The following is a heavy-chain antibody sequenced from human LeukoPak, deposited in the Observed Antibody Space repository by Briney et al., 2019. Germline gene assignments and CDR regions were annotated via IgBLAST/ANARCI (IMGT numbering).Heavy chain of an antibody. CDR1: GGSISSSSYY. CDR2: IYYSGST. J-gene: IGHJ4*02. V-gene: IGHV4-39*07. CDR3: ARVVAVAGLDY. Sequence: SETLSLTCTVSGGSISSSSYYWGWIRQPPERGLEWIGSIYYSGSTYHNPSLKSRVTISVDTSKNQFSLKLSSVTAADTAVYYCARVVAVAGLDYWGQGTLVTVSS. D-gene: IGHD6-19*01.